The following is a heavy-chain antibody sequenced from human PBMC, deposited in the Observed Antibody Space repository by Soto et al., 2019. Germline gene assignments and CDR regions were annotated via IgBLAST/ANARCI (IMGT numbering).Heavy chain of an antibody. CDR3: ASPPDRIAAAGTRYYGMDV. CDR2: INPSGGST. Sequence: ASVKVSCKASGYTLTNYAISWVRQAPGQGLEWMGIINPSGGSTNYAQKFQGRVTMTRDTSTSTVYMELSSLRSEDMAVYYCASPPDRIAAAGTRYYGMDVWG. D-gene: IGHD6-13*01. V-gene: IGHV1-46*01. J-gene: IGHJ6*02. CDR1: GYTLTNYA.